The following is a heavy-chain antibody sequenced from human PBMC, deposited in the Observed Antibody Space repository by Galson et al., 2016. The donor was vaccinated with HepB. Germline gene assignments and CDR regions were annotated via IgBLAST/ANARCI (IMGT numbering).Heavy chain of an antibody. J-gene: IGHJ4*02. Sequence: SVKVSCKASGYTFTNYYMHWVRQAPGQGLEWMGIINPSGGSTRYAQKFQGRVTMTRDTSTSTVYMELSSLRSEDTAVYYCAIASGSCPDYWGQGTLVTVSS. D-gene: IGHD3-10*01. CDR3: AIASGSCPDY. CDR1: GYTFTNYY. CDR2: INPSGGST. V-gene: IGHV1-46*01.